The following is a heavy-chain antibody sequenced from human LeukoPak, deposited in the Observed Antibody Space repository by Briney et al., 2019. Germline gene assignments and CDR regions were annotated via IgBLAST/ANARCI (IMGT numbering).Heavy chain of an antibody. V-gene: IGHV4-34*01. D-gene: IGHD2-2*01. J-gene: IGHJ6*03. CDR1: GGSFSGYS. Sequence: SETLSLTCAVYGGSFSGYSWSWIRQPPGKGLEWIGEINHSGSTNYNPSLKSRVTISVDTSKNQFSLKLSSVTAADTAVYYCARGGDCSSTSCYGHMDVWGKGTTVTVSS. CDR3: ARGGDCSSTSCYGHMDV. CDR2: INHSGST.